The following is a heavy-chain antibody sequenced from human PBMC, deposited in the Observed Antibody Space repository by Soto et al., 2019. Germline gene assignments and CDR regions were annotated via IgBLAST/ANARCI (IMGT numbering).Heavy chain of an antibody. J-gene: IGHJ6*02. Sequence: PSETLSLTCTVSGGSISSSSYYWGWIRQPPGKGLEWIGSIYYSGSTYYNPSLKSRVTISVDTSKNQSSLKLSSVTAADTAVYYCARVVTIVRGVPTWPYYYYYGMDVWGQGTTVTV. V-gene: IGHV4-39*01. CDR3: ARVVTIVRGVPTWPYYYYYGMDV. CDR2: IYYSGST. D-gene: IGHD3-10*01. CDR1: GGSISSSSYY.